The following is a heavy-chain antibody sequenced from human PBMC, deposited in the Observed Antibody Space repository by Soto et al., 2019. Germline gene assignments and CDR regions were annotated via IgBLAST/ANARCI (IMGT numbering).Heavy chain of an antibody. D-gene: IGHD2-2*02. J-gene: IGHJ6*02. Sequence: SVKVSCKASGGTFSSYAISWVRQAPGQGLEWVGGIIPIFGTANYAQKFQGRVTITADKSTSTAYMELSSLRSEDTAVYYCARALGYCSSTSCYMGYYYYYGMDVWGQGTTVTVSS. CDR3: ARALGYCSSTSCYMGYYYYYGMDV. CDR1: GGTFSSYA. V-gene: IGHV1-69*06. CDR2: IIPIFGTA.